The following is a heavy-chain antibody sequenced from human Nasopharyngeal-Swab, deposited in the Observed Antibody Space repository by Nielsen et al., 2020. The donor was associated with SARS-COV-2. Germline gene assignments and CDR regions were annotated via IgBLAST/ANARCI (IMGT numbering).Heavy chain of an antibody. J-gene: IGHJ4*02. V-gene: IGHV3-7*01. CDR2: IKQDGSEK. CDR1: GFTFSSYW. CDR3: ARHYEYVWGSYRPFDY. D-gene: IGHD3-16*02. Sequence: GESLKISCAASGFTFSSYWMSWVRQAPGKGLEWVANIKQDGSEKYYVDSVKGRFTISRDNAKNSLYLQMNSLRAEDTAVYYCARHYEYVWGSYRPFDYWGQGTLVTVSS.